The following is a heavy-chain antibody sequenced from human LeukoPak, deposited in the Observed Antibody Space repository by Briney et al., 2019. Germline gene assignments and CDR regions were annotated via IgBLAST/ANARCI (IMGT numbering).Heavy chain of an antibody. J-gene: IGHJ4*02. CDR2: ISAYNGNT. Sequence: GASVKVSCKASGYTFTSYGISWVRQAPGQGLEWMGWISAYNGNTNYAQKLQGRVTMTTDTSTSTAYMELRSLRSDDTAVYYCARDSSFCSGGSCYSQFDYWGQGTLVTVSS. CDR1: GYTFTSYG. V-gene: IGHV1-18*01. D-gene: IGHD2-15*01. CDR3: ARDSSFCSGGSCYSQFDY.